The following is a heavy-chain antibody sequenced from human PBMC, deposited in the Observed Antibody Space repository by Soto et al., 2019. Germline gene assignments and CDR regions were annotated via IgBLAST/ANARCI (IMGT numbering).Heavy chain of an antibody. J-gene: IGHJ4*02. V-gene: IGHV3-23*01. CDR1: GFSFSTYA. CDR2: ITGNGATT. Sequence: DVQLLESGGRLLQPGGSLRLSCATSGFSFSTYAMKWVRQAPGRGLEWVSSITGNGATTYYADSVKGRFTISRDNSKNTLFLQMNNLRDEDTAIYYCAKHSSGWYFFDYWGQGTLVTVSS. D-gene: IGHD6-19*01. CDR3: AKHSSGWYFFDY.